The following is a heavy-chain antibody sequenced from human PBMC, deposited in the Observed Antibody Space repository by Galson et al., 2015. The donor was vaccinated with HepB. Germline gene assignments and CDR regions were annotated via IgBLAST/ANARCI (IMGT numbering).Heavy chain of an antibody. CDR1: GYTFTDYY. CDR2: INPHSGGT. CDR3: AREHFVVVPAGTDV. J-gene: IGHJ6*04. V-gene: IGHV1-2*02. Sequence: SVKVSCKASGYTFTDYYIHWVRQAPGQGLEWMGWINPHSGGTNYAQKFQGRVTMTRDTSISTAYMELSRLSSDDTAVYYCAREHFVVVPAGTDVWGKGTTVTASS. D-gene: IGHD2-2*01.